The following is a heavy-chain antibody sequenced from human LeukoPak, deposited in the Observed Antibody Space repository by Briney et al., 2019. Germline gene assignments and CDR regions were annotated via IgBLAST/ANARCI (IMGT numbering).Heavy chain of an antibody. CDR3: TRGHVSSGYYYAAFDI. V-gene: IGHV3-64*01. CDR2: ISSNGGST. CDR1: GFTFSSYA. Sequence: GGSLRLSCAASGFTFSSYAMHWVRQAPGKGLEYVSAISSNGGSTYYANSVKGRFTISRDNSKNTLYLQMGSLRAEDMAVYYCTRGHVSSGYYYAAFDIWGQGTMVTVSS. D-gene: IGHD3-22*01. J-gene: IGHJ3*02.